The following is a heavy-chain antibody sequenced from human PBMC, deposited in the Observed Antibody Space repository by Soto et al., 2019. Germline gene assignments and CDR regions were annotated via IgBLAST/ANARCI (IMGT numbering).Heavy chain of an antibody. Sequence: QVQLVQSGAEVKKPGASVKVSCEASGYTFTSFYMNWVRQAPGHGLEWLGIINTSGGRTSYAQKFQGRITRTRDTSTSTFYMELSSLRFEDTAVYYCARGTNVVLVPADVWGQGTLVTVSS. CDR3: ARGTNVVLVPADV. V-gene: IGHV1-46*01. J-gene: IGHJ4*02. CDR1: GYTFTSFY. CDR2: INTSGGRT. D-gene: IGHD2-2*01.